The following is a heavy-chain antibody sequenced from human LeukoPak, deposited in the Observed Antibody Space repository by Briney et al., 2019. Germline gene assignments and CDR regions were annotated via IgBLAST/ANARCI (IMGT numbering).Heavy chain of an antibody. CDR3: ARYLGYSSSWYNWFDP. Sequence: SETLSLTCTVSGGSVNSISYYWSWIRRPPGKGLEWIGYISYTGSTNHNPSLKSRVTISVDTSKNQFSLKLSSVTAVDTAVYYCARYLGYSSSWYNWFDPWGQGTLVTVSS. V-gene: IGHV4-61*01. CDR2: ISYTGST. D-gene: IGHD6-13*01. J-gene: IGHJ5*02. CDR1: GGSVNSISYY.